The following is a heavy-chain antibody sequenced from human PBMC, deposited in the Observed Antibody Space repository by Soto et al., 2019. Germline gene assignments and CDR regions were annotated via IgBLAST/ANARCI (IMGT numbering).Heavy chain of an antibody. CDR2: IRDDGSAT. CDR1: RFSFSDYG. D-gene: IGHD2-15*01. Sequence: HVQLVESGGGVVQPGGSRRLSCEASRFSFSDYGMHCVRQAPGKGLEWVALIRDDGSATYYSDSVKGRFAISRDNSKNTLYLQMNRLRAEDTAVYYCATSTLTDAFDIWGQGTMVSVSS. J-gene: IGHJ3*02. CDR3: ATSTLTDAFDI. V-gene: IGHV3-30*02.